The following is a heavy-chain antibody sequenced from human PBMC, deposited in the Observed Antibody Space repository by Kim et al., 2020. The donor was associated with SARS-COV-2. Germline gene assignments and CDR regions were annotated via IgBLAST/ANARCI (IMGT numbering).Heavy chain of an antibody. CDR1: GFTFSSYG. CDR2: ISYDGSNK. D-gene: IGHD5-18*01. CDR3: ARVDTAMVTLFPVFDY. Sequence: GGSLRLSCAASGFTFSSYGMHWVRQAPGKGLEWVAVISYDGSNKYYADSVKGRFTISRDNSKNTLYLQLNSRRAEDTAVYYCARVDTAMVTLFPVFDYWG. V-gene: IGHV3-30*03. J-gene: IGHJ4*01.